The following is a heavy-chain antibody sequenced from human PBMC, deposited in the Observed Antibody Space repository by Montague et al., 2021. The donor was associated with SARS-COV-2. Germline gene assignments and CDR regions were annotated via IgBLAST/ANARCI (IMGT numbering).Heavy chain of an antibody. CDR2: IYYSGST. D-gene: IGHD3-9*01. J-gene: IGHJ4*02. CDR3: ARAQVLSGYYSPAYYFNY. Sequence: SETLSLTCTVSGCSISSSSYYWGWIRQPPGKGLEWIGSIYYSGSTYYNPSLKSRVTISVDTSKNQFSLKLSSVTAADTAVYYCARAQVLSGYYSPAYYFNYWGQGTLVTVSS. CDR1: GCSISSSSYY. V-gene: IGHV4-39*07.